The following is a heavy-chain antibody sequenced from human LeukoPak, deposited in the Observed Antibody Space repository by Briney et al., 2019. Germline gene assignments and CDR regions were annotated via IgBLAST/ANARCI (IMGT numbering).Heavy chain of an antibody. CDR2: IYTSGST. Sequence: SETLSLTCAVYGGSFSGYYWSWIRQPAGKGLEWIGRIYTSGSTNYNPSLKSRVTMSVDTSKIQFSLKLSSVTAADTAVYYCARDRYYDSSGYYLYYYYMDVWGKGTTVTISS. D-gene: IGHD3-22*01. J-gene: IGHJ6*03. CDR1: GGSFSGYY. CDR3: ARDRYYDSSGYYLYYYYMDV. V-gene: IGHV4-4*07.